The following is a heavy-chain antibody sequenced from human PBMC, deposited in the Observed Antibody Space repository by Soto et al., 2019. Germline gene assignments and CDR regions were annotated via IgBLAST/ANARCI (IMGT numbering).Heavy chain of an antibody. CDR2: ISYDGSNK. V-gene: IGHV3-30*18. CDR3: AKDVVVGATTGLGDYYYYCGMDV. CDR1: GFTFSSYG. D-gene: IGHD1-26*01. Sequence: QVQLVESGGGVVQPGRSLRLSCAASGFTFSSYGMHWVRQAPGKGLEWVAVISYDGSNKYYADSVKGRFTISRDNSKNTLYLQMNSLRAEDTAVYYCAKDVVVGATTGLGDYYYYCGMDVWGQGTTVTDSS. J-gene: IGHJ6*02.